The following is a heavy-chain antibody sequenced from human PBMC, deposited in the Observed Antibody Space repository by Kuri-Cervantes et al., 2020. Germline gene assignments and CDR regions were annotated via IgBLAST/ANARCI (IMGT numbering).Heavy chain of an antibody. CDR3: THTTAKYGDYRLDY. V-gene: IGHV2-5*02. D-gene: IGHD4-17*01. CDR2: IYWDDDK. J-gene: IGHJ4*02. Sequence: SGPTLVKPTQTLTLTCTLSGFSLSTSGVGVGLIRQPPGKALGWLALIYWDDDKRYSPSLKSRLTITKDTSKNQVVLTMTNMDPVDTATYYCTHTTAKYGDYRLDYWGQGILVTVSS. CDR1: GFSLSTSGVG.